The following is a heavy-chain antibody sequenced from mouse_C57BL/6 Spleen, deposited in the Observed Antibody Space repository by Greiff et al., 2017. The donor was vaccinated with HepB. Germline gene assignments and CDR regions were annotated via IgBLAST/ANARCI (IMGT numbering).Heavy chain of an antibody. D-gene: IGHD2-4*01. CDR3: TRWDYYDYDGGY. CDR1: GYAFSSYW. CDR2: IYPGDGDT. Sequence: QVQLQQSGAELVKPGASVKISCKASGYAFSSYWMHWVKQRPGKGLEWIGQIYPGDGDTNYNGKFKGKATLTADKSSSTAYMQLSSLTSEDAAVYCGTRWDYYDYDGGYWGQGTTLTVSS. V-gene: IGHV1-80*01. J-gene: IGHJ2*01.